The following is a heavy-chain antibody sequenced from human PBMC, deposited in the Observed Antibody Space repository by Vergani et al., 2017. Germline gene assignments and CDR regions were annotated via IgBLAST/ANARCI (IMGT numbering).Heavy chain of an antibody. CDR3: ARRYSS. V-gene: IGHV3-23*03. CDR2: IYSGGST. Sequence: EVQLLESGGGLVQPGGSLRLSCAASGFTFSSYAMSWVRQAPGKGLEWVSVIYSGGSTYYADSVKGRFTISRDNSKTTLYLQMNSLRAEDTAVYYCARRYSSWGQGTLVTVSS. CDR1: GFTFSSYA. J-gene: IGHJ4*02. D-gene: IGHD4-11*01.